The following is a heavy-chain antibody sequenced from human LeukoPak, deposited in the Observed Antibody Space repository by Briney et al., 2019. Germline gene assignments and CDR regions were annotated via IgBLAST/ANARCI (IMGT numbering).Heavy chain of an antibody. J-gene: IGHJ6*03. CDR3: ARSGTFDQSAGFYYYYMDV. CDR1: GGSMSRYY. CDR2: IYNSGNT. D-gene: IGHD1-26*01. V-gene: IGHV4-4*07. Sequence: SETLSLTCGVSGGSMSRYYWSWIRQPAGKGLEWIGRIYNSGNTNYNPSLKSRVTMSLDTPKNQFSLRLSSVIAADTAVYYCARSGTFDQSAGFYYYYMDVWGRGTTVTVSS.